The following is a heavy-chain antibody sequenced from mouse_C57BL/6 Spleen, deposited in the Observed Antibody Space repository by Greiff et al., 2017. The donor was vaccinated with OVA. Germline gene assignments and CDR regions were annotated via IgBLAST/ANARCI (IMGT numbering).Heavy chain of an antibody. V-gene: IGHV5-9*01. D-gene: IGHD2-1*01. CDR2: ISGGGGNT. J-gene: IGHJ1*03. CDR1: GFTFSSYT. Sequence: EVQLVESGGGLVKPGGSLKLSCAASGFTFSSYTMSWVRQTPEKRLEWVATISGGGGNTYYPDSVKGRFTISRDNAKNTLYLQMSSLRSEDTALYYCARHGEIYYGNYGYFDVWGTGTTVTVSS. CDR3: ARHGEIYYGNYGYFDV.